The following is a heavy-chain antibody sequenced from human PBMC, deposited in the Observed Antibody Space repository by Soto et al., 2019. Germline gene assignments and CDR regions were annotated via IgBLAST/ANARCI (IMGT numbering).Heavy chain of an antibody. Sequence: QVQLVESGGGSVKPGGSLRLSCAASGFTFSDYSMTWIRQAPGKGLEWVAYISSRGGTIYYADSVKGRFTISRDNAKNSLYLQMNSLRAEDTALYYCERDPYFTYVFDSWGQGTLVTVSS. V-gene: IGHV3-11*01. J-gene: IGHJ4*02. CDR1: GFTFSDYS. D-gene: IGHD3-16*01. CDR2: ISSRGGTI. CDR3: ERDPYFTYVFDS.